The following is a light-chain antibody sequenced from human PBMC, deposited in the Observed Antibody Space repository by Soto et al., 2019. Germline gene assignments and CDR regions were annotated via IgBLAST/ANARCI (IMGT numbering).Light chain of an antibody. CDR2: DAS. CDR3: QHYDHLPHT. J-gene: IGKJ2*01. Sequence: DIQMTQSPSSLSASVGDRVTITCQASQDIRNYLNCYPQKPGKAPKFLIYDASYLEAGVPSRFSRSGSGTHFPLTISSLQPEYSAPYYCQHYDHLPHTLSKGTKLELK. CDR1: QDIRNY. V-gene: IGKV1-33*01.